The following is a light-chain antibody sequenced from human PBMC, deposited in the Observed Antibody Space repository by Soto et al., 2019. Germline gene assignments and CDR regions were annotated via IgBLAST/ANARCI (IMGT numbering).Light chain of an antibody. Sequence: QSALTQPASASGSPGQSITISCTGTSSDVGAYNYVSWYQQHPGKAPKLIIYEVTDRPSGVSNRFSGSKSGNTASLTISGLQAEDEAHYYCSSYTSSITLVFGGGTKLTVL. CDR3: SSYTSSITLV. J-gene: IGLJ2*01. CDR2: EVT. CDR1: SSDVGAYNY. V-gene: IGLV2-14*01.